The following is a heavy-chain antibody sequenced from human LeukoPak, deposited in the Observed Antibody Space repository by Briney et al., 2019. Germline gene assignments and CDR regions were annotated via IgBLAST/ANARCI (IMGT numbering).Heavy chain of an antibody. Sequence: ASVKVSCKVSGYTLTELSMHWVRQAPGKGLEWMGGFDPEDGETIYAQKFQGRVTMTEDTSTDTAYMELSSLRSEDTAVYYCTTDAGSYNYYYGMDVWGQGTTVTVSS. V-gene: IGHV1-24*01. CDR2: FDPEDGET. D-gene: IGHD3-10*01. J-gene: IGHJ6*02. CDR3: TTDAGSYNYYYGMDV. CDR1: GYTLTELS.